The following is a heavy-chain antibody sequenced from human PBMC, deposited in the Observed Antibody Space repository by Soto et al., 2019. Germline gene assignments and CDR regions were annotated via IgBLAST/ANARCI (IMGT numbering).Heavy chain of an antibody. CDR2: INTYNGNT. D-gene: IGHD3-22*01. Sequence: ASVKVSCKASGYTFPEYGIHWVRQAPGQGLEWMGWINTYNGNTYYTQNLQGRVTMPRDTSTSTAYMDLRSLRFDDTALYYCARDRDDSSWSTAENFQHWGQGTLVTVSS. V-gene: IGHV1-18*01. CDR3: ARDRDDSSWSTAENFQH. CDR1: GYTFPEYG. J-gene: IGHJ1*01.